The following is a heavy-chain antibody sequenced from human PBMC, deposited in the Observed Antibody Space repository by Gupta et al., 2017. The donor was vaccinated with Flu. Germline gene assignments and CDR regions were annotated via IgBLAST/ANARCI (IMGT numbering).Heavy chain of an antibody. CDR1: GGTFSTQA. J-gene: IGHJ3*02. V-gene: IGHV1-69*06. CDR3: ATQHQRSYYYNNRIEIPAGASDI. CDR2: ISLLFGTV. D-gene: IGHD3-22*01. Sequence: QVQLVQSGAEVKKPGSSVKVACKASGGTFSTQAITWVRQAPGQGLEWMGGISLLFGTVNLAQNFQGRVTITTDKATNTVYMELSSLRAADTAIYYCATQHQRSYYYNNRIEIPAGASDIWGQGTMVTVSA.